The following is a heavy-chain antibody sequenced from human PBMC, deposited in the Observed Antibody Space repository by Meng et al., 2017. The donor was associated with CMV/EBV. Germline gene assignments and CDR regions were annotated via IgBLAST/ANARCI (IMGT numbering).Heavy chain of an antibody. J-gene: IGHJ6*02. CDR3: AREGDCSSTSCYNYYYYGMDV. D-gene: IGHD2-2*02. V-gene: IGHV4-39*07. CDR2: IYYSGST. Sequence: SETLSLTCTVSGGSISSSSYYWGWIRQPPGKGLEWIGSIYYSGSTYYNPSLTSRVTISVDTSKNQFSLKLSSVTAADTAVYYCAREGDCSSTSCYNYYYYGMDVWGQGTTVTVSS. CDR1: GGSISSSSYY.